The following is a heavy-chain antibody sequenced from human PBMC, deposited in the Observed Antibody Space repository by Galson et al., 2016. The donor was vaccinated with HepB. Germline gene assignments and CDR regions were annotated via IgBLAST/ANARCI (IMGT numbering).Heavy chain of an antibody. V-gene: IGHV4-31*03. CDR1: GDSITSGAYY. J-gene: IGHJ2*01. CDR2: IYDSGST. CDR3: ARERQFHYDSSGYYTTSYWHFDL. D-gene: IGHD3-22*01. Sequence: TLSLTCTVSGDSITSGAYYWSWIRQHPGKGLEWIGEIYDSGSTNYNPSLRSRATISIDTSKSQFSLKLSSVTAADPAVYYCARERQFHYDSSGYYTTSYWHFDLWGRGTLVTVSS.